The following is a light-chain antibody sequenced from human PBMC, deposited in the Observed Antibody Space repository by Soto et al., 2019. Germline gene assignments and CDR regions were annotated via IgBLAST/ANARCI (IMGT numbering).Light chain of an antibody. CDR1: QSISSW. J-gene: IGKJ1*01. CDR2: DAS. CDR3: QQYNSYSGT. V-gene: IGKV1-5*01. Sequence: IQMTQSPSTLSATVGDRVTITCRASQSISSWLAWYQQKPGKAPKLLIYDASSLESGVPSRFSGSGSGTEFTLTISSLQPDDFATYYCQQYNSYSGTFGQGTKVDI.